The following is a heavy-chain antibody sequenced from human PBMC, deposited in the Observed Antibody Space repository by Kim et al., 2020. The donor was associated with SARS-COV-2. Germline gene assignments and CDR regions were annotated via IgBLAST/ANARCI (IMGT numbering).Heavy chain of an antibody. CDR3: AKAPHPLIAGYCDSWYNWNGDL. CDR2: ISWNSGDI. D-gene: IGHD6-13*01. V-gene: IGHV3-9*01. CDR1: GITFADYA. J-gene: IGHJ2*01. Sequence: GGSLRLSCVGSGITFADYAMHWVRQPPGKGLEWVSGISWNSGDIGYADSVKGRFTVSRDNAKNSLYLQLNSLRPADTAFYYCAKAPHPLIAGYCDSWYNWNGDLWGRGTLVTVSS.